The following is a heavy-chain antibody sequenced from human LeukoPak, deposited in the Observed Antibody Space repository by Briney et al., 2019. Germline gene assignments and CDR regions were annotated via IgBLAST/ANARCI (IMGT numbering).Heavy chain of an antibody. CDR2: LSGSGDTT. D-gene: IGHD7-27*01. CDR3: AKDRSWGLDY. J-gene: IGHJ4*02. CDR1: GFIFNSYG. Sequence: SGGSLRLSCAASGFIFNSYGMSWVRKAPGKGLEWVSALSGSGDTTYYADSVKGRFTISRDNSKNTLYLQMNSLRVEDTAIYYCAKDRSWGLDYWGQGTLVTVSS. V-gene: IGHV3-23*01.